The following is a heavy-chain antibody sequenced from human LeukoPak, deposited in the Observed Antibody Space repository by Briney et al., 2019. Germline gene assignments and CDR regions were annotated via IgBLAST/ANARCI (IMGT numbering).Heavy chain of an antibody. J-gene: IGHJ5*02. CDR2: IYTSGST. D-gene: IGHD3-3*01. V-gene: IGHV4-4*07. CDR1: GGSISIYY. CDR3: ARGSFWSGYSPNWFDP. Sequence: PSETLSLTCTVSGGSISIYYWSWIRQPAGKGLEWIGRIYTSGSTNYNPSLKSRVTMSVDTSKNQFSLKLSSVTAADTAVYYCARGSFWSGYSPNWFDPWGQGTLVTVSS.